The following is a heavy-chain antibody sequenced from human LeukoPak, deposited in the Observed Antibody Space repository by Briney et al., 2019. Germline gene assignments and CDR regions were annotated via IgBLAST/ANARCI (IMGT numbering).Heavy chain of an antibody. CDR2: MDPSSGNT. CDR1: GYTFTNYD. J-gene: IGHJ4*02. CDR3: ARTNKGSSNCDY. Sequence: ASVNVSCKASGYTFTNYDINWVRQATGQGLEWMGWMDPSSGNTGCGEKFQGRITMTRDTPINTAYMELSSLRPEDSAVYYCARTNKGSSNCDYWGQGTLVTVSS. V-gene: IGHV1-8*02. D-gene: IGHD6-13*01.